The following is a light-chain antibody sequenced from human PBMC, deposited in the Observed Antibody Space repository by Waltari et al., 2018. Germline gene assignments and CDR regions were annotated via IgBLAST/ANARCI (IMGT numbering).Light chain of an antibody. CDR3: QQRTSWPPGLS. J-gene: IGKJ4*01. CDR1: QSVSNN. Sequence: IVLTQSPATLSLSPGERATLPCRASQSVSNNLAWYQQKPGQAPRLLIYDVSSRATGIPARISARGAGTDFTLTISSLEPEDSAVYYCQQRTSWPPGLSFGGGTNVEIK. V-gene: IGKV3-11*01. CDR2: DVS.